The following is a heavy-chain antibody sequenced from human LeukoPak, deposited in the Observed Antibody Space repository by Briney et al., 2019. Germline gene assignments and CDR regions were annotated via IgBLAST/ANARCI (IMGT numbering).Heavy chain of an antibody. J-gene: IGHJ4*02. Sequence: GRSLRLSCAASGFTFSSYGMHWVRQAPGKGLEWVANIKQDGSKKSYVDSVKGRFTISRDNAKNSLYLQMNSLRAEDTAIYYCTRVGYIDEGIDYWGQGTLVTVSS. CDR3: TRVGYIDEGIDY. CDR2: IKQDGSKK. CDR1: GFTFSSYG. D-gene: IGHD5-24*01. V-gene: IGHV3-7*04.